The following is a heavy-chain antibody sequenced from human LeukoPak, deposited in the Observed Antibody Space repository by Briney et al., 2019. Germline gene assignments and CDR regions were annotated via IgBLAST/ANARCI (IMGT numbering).Heavy chain of an antibody. D-gene: IGHD6-19*01. V-gene: IGHV4-59*01. CDR1: GGSISSYY. Sequence: PSETLSLTCTVSGGSISSYYWSWIRQPPGKGLEGIGYIYYSGSTNYNPSLKSRVTISVDTSKNQFSLKLSSVTAADTAVYYCARAVAVADYYFDYWGQGTLVTVSS. CDR3: ARAVAVADYYFDY. J-gene: IGHJ4*02. CDR2: IYYSGST.